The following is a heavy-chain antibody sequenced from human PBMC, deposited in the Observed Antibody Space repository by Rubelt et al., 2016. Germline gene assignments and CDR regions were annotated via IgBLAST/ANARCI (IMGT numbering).Heavy chain of an antibody. Sequence: TFTSYGITWVRQAPGQGLEWMGWISAYNGNTNYAQKFQGRVTMTTDTSTTTAYMELRGLRSDDTAVYYCAREGNLATLVDAFDIWGQGTKVTVSS. V-gene: IGHV1-18*01. CDR3: AREGNLATLVDAFDI. D-gene: IGHD4-23*01. CDR2: ISAYNGNT. J-gene: IGHJ3*02. CDR1: TFTSYG.